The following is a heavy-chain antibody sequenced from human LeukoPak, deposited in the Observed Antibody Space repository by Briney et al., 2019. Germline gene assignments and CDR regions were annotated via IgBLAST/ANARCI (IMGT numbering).Heavy chain of an antibody. V-gene: IGHV1-2*02. CDR1: GYTFTGYY. Sequence: ASVKVSCKAYGYTFTGYYIHWVRQAPGQGLEWMGWINPNSGGTNYAQKFQGRVTMPRDTSITTAYMELSGLRSDDTAIYYCARGKLAAPGRTGYNWFDPWGQGTLVTVSS. CDR2: INPNSGGT. D-gene: IGHD6-13*01. J-gene: IGHJ5*02. CDR3: ARGKLAAPGRTGYNWFDP.